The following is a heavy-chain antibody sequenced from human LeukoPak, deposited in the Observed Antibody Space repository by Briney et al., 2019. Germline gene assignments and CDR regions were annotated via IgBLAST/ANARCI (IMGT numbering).Heavy chain of an antibody. Sequence: SETLSLTCTVSGGSISSYYWSWIRQPPGKGLEWIGYIYYSGSTNYNPSPKSRVTISVDTSKNQFSLKLSSVTAADTAVYYCARSPRFYYYYMDVWGKGTTVTVSS. CDR2: IYYSGST. CDR3: ARSPRFYYYYMDV. J-gene: IGHJ6*03. CDR1: GGSISSYY. V-gene: IGHV4-59*01.